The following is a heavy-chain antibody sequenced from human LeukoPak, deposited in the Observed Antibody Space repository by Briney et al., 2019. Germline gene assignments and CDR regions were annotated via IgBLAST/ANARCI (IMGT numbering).Heavy chain of an antibody. J-gene: IGHJ6*03. Sequence: LRLFCAARGFGFSSNGRRWVHQYTSKGLEWVAVIWYDGSNKYYADSVKGRFTISRDNSKNTLYLQMNSLRAEDTAVYYCARDYDSSGYSKHYYYYYMDVWGKGTTVTVSS. CDR3: ARDYDSSGYSKHYYYYYMDV. D-gene: IGHD3-22*01. V-gene: IGHV3-33*01. CDR1: GFGFSSNG. CDR2: IWYDGSNK.